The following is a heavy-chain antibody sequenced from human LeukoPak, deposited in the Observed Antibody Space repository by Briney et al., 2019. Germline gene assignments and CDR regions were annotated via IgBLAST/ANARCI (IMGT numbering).Heavy chain of an antibody. D-gene: IGHD6-19*01. V-gene: IGHV4-34*01. J-gene: IGHJ4*02. CDR2: INHSGST. CDR3: ARAGRNIAVAGSVDY. Sequence: KASETLSLTCAVYGGSFSGYYWSWIRQPPGKGLEWIGEINHSGSTDYNPSLKSRVTISVDTSKNQFSLKLSSVTAADTAVYYCARAGRNIAVAGSVDYWGQGTLVTVSS. CDR1: GGSFSGYY.